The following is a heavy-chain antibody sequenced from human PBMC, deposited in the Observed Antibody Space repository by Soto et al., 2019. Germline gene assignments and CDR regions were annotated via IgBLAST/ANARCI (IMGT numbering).Heavy chain of an antibody. Sequence: QVHLVESGGGVIQPGRSLRLSCAASGFTFSSYTMHWVRQAPGKGLEWVTVISHDGSNKYYVDSVKGRFTISRDNSKNTLYLQMNSLRAEDTAVYYCARDPYGDYFFDYWGQGTLVTVSS. CDR3: ARDPYGDYFFDY. CDR2: ISHDGSNK. V-gene: IGHV3-30-3*01. J-gene: IGHJ4*02. CDR1: GFTFSSYT. D-gene: IGHD4-17*01.